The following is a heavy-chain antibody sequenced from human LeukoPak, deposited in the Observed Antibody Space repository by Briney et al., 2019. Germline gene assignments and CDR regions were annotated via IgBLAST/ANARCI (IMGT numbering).Heavy chain of an antibody. CDR1: GFTVSSNY. CDR2: IYSGGST. V-gene: IGHV3-53*01. Sequence: PGGSLRLSCSASGFTVSSNYMSWVRQAPGKGLEWVSVIYSGGSTYYADSVKGRFTISRDNSKNTLYLQMNSLRAEDTAVYYCAKDPGAHYYDSSGYYYFDYWGQGTLVTVSS. CDR3: AKDPGAHYYDSSGYYYFDY. D-gene: IGHD3-22*01. J-gene: IGHJ4*02.